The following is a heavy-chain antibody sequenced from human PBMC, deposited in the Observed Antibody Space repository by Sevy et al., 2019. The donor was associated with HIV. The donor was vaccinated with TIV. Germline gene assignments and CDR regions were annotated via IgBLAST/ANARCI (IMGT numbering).Heavy chain of an antibody. J-gene: IGHJ4*02. Sequence: GSLRLSCTVSGGSISSYYWSWIRQPAGKGLEWIGRFYTSGSTNYNPSLKSRVTMSVDTSKNQFSLKLSSVTAADTAVYYCARDLGGFDWLLPFDYWGQGTLVTVSS. CDR2: FYTSGST. D-gene: IGHD3-9*01. CDR1: GGSISSYY. CDR3: ARDLGGFDWLLPFDY. V-gene: IGHV4-4*07.